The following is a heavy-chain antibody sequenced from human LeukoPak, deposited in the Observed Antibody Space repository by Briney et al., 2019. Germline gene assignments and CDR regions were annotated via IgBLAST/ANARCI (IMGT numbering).Heavy chain of an antibody. V-gene: IGHV3-7*01. CDR2: INQDGTGK. J-gene: IGHJ4*02. CDR1: GFTFSSYW. CDR3: ARERFFLDY. D-gene: IGHD3-3*01. Sequence: GGSLRLSCVASGFTFSSYWMTWVRQAPGKGLEWMANINQDGTGKDYVDSVKGRFTISRDNAKNSLYLQMNSLRAEDTGVYYCARERFFLDYWGQGTLVTVSS.